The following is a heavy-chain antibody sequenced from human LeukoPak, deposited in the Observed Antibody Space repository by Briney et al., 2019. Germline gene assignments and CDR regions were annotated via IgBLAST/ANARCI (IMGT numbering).Heavy chain of an antibody. D-gene: IGHD2-15*01. CDR2: INPNGGGT. CDR1: GYTFTGYY. Sequence: GASVKVSCKASGYTFTGYYMHWVRQAPGQGLEWMGWINPNGGGTNYAQKFQGRVTTTRDTSISTAYMELSRLRSDDTAVYYCARGQRRFYCSGGSCLLYYFDYWGQGTLVTVSS. CDR3: ARGQRRFYCSGGSCLLYYFDY. V-gene: IGHV1-2*02. J-gene: IGHJ4*02.